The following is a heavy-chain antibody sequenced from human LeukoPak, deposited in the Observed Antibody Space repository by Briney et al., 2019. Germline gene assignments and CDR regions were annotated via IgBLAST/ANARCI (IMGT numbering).Heavy chain of an antibody. Sequence: SETLSLTCTVSGGSISSSSYYWGWIRQPTGKGLEWIGSIYYSGSTYYNPSLKSRVTISVDTSKNQFSLKLSSVTAADTAVYYCARQYDFWSGYPPVDYWGQGTLVTVSS. CDR1: GGSISSSSYY. CDR2: IYYSGST. J-gene: IGHJ4*02. CDR3: ARQYDFWSGYPPVDY. D-gene: IGHD3-3*01. V-gene: IGHV4-39*01.